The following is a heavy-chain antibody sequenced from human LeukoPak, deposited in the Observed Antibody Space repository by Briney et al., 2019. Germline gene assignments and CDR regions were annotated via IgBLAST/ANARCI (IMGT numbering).Heavy chain of an antibody. CDR3: ARDPGIPAAFYYFDY. V-gene: IGHV3-53*01. Sequence: PGGSLRLSCAASGFSVSSSYMYWVRQAPGKGLEWVSFFYRGDSTYYAESVRGRFTISRDNSKNTLYLLMNSLIPEDTAVYYCARDPGIPAAFYYFDYWGQGTLVTVSS. D-gene: IGHD2-2*01. CDR1: GFSVSSSY. J-gene: IGHJ4*02. CDR2: FYRGDST.